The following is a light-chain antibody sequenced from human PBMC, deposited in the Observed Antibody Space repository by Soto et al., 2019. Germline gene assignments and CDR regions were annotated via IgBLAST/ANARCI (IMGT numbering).Light chain of an antibody. V-gene: IGKV3-20*01. CDR1: QSVNSNY. J-gene: IGKJ1*01. CDR2: DAS. Sequence: GLTQSPGTVSLSPGESATLSCRGSQSVNSNYLAWYQQHPGQPPRLLIYDASNRPTDIPARFSGSGSGTDFTLTIDSLQSEDVADYYCQQYFRWPPWTFGQGTKVDI. CDR3: QQYFRWPPWT.